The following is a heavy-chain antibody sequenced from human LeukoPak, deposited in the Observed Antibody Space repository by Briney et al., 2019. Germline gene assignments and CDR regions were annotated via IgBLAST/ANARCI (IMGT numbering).Heavy chain of an antibody. V-gene: IGHV3-74*01. CDR1: GFTFSTNW. J-gene: IGHJ4*02. Sequence: GRSLRLSCAASGFTFSTNWMHWVRQAPGKGLVWVSRINSDGNITNYADSVKGRFTISRDNARNTLYLQMNSLRAEDTAVYYCARGHRYGSSGWYRSVFYYFDNWGQGSLVTVSS. D-gene: IGHD6-19*01. CDR3: ARGHRYGSSGWYRSVFYYFDN. CDR2: INSDGNIT.